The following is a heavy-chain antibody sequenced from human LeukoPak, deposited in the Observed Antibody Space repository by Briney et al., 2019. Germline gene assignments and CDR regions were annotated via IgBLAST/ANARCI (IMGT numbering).Heavy chain of an antibody. CDR1: GGSISSSSYY. CDR2: IYYSGST. V-gene: IGHV4-39*01. Sequence: SETLSLTCTVSGGSISSSSYYWGWIRQPPGKGLEWIGSIYYSGSTYYNPSLKSRVTISVDTSKNQFSLKLSSVTAADTAVYYCARVLIPAAILNWYFDLWGRGTLVTVSS. CDR3: ARVLIPAAILNWYFDL. D-gene: IGHD2-2*02. J-gene: IGHJ2*01.